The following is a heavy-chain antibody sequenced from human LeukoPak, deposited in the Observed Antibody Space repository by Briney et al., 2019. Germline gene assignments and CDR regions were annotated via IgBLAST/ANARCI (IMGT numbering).Heavy chain of an antibody. V-gene: IGHV4-34*01. CDR1: GGSFSGYY. Sequence: KPSETLSLTCAVYGGSFSGYYWSWIRQPPGKGLEWIGEINHSGSTNYNPSLKSRVTISVDTSKNQFSLKLSSVTAADTAVYYCARLHADYWGQGTLVTVSS. CDR2: INHSGST. J-gene: IGHJ4*02. CDR3: ARLHADY.